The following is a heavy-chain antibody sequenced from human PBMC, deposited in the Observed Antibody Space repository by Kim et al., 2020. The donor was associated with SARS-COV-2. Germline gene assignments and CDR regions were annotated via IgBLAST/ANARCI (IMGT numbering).Heavy chain of an antibody. Sequence: GGSLRLSCAASKFSFSTSGLTFSTYAMTWVRQAPGKGLEWVSSISGRDGSTHYADSVKGRFIISRDNSNNTIYLQMNSLRAEDTAMYFCATRYYYGSGTFFPLDFWGQGTLVTVSS. D-gene: IGHD3-10*01. J-gene: IGHJ4*02. V-gene: IGHV3-23*01. CDR1: KFSFSTSGLTFSTYA. CDR3: ATRYYYGSGTFFPLDF. CDR2: ISGRDGST.